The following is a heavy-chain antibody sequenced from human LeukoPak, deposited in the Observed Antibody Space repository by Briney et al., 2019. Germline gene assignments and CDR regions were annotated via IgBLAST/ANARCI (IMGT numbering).Heavy chain of an antibody. D-gene: IGHD3-10*01. V-gene: IGHV3-23*01. CDR1: GFTFSSYA. CDR2: ISGSGGST. CDR3: AKDGGPYGSENYYRND. Sequence: GGSLRLSCAASGFTFSSYAMSWVRQAPGKGLEWVSVISGSGGSTDYADSVKGRFTISRDNSKNTLFLQMNSPTAEDTAVYYCAKDGGPYGSENYYRNDWGQGTLVTVSS. J-gene: IGHJ4*02.